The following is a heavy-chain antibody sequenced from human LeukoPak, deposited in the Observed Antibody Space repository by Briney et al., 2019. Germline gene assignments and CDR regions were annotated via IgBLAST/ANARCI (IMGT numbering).Heavy chain of an antibody. Sequence: SETLSLTCTVPGGSISSGGYYWSWIRQPPGKGLEWIGYIYHSGTTYYTPSLKSRVTVSAVTSKNQFSLKLSSVTAADTAVYYCARGVTMVRGVIISFDYWGQGTLVTVSS. CDR1: GGSISSGGYY. D-gene: IGHD3-10*01. CDR2: IYHSGTT. V-gene: IGHV4-30-2*01. CDR3: ARGVTMVRGVIISFDY. J-gene: IGHJ4*02.